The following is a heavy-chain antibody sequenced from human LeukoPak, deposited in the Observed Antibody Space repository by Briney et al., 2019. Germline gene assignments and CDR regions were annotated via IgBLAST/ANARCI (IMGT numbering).Heavy chain of an antibody. CDR3: ARQVYGGNWFDP. CDR2: IYYSGST. V-gene: IGHV4-59*08. D-gene: IGHD4-23*01. J-gene: IGHJ5*02. Sequence: PSETLSLTCTVSGGSISSYYWSWIRQPPGKGLEWIGYIYYSGSTNYNPSLKSRVTISVDTSKNQFSLKLSSVTAADTAVYYCARQVYGGNWFDPWGQGTLVTVSS. CDR1: GGSISSYY.